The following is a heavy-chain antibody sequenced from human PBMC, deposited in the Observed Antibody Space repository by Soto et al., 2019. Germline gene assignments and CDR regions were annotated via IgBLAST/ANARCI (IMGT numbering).Heavy chain of an antibody. V-gene: IGHV4-34*01. CDR2: INHNGST. CDR1: GGSFSGYY. D-gene: IGHD6-19*01. J-gene: IGHJ5*02. Sequence: QVQLQQWGAGLLKTSETLSLTCAVYGGSFSGYYWSWIRQPPGKGLEWIGEINHNGSTNYNPSIKSLVTISVDTSNNQFSLKLSSVTAADTAGYYCARGGSGWYGGWFDPWGQGTLVTVSS. CDR3: ARGGSGWYGGWFDP.